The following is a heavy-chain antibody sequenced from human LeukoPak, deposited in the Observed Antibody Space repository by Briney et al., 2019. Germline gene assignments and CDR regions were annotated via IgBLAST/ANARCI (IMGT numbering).Heavy chain of an antibody. CDR2: IIPIFGTA. Sequence: SVKVSCKAFGGTFSSYAISWVRQAPGQGLEWMGGIIPIFGTANYAQKFQGRVTITADKSTSTAYMELSSLRSEDTAVYYCARSVAARTYYFDYWGQGTLVTASS. V-gene: IGHV1-69*06. D-gene: IGHD1/OR15-1a*01. J-gene: IGHJ4*02. CDR1: GGTFSSYA. CDR3: ARSVAARTYYFDY.